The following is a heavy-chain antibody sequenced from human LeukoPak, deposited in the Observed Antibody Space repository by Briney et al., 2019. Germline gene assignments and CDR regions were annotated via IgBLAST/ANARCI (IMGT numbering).Heavy chain of an antibody. D-gene: IGHD3-10*01. J-gene: IGHJ3*02. CDR3: AKSDSRVRGVMNAFDI. CDR1: GFTFDDYA. Sequence: GRSLRLSCAASGFTFDDYAMHWVRQAPGKGLEWVSGISWNSGSIGYADSVKGRFTISRDNAKNSLYLQMNSLRAEDTALYYCAKSDSRVRGVMNAFDIWGQGTMVTVSS. V-gene: IGHV3-9*01. CDR2: ISWNSGSI.